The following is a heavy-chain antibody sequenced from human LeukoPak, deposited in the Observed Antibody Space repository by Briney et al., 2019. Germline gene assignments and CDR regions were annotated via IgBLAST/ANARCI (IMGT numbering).Heavy chain of an antibody. Sequence: AGGSLRLSCTASTFSFCDYTMSWVRQAPGKGLEWVSSISSRGDAIDYADSVKGRFTISRDTSKNTLYLQMNGLRVEDTAVYYCARDLSPDYCSGGSCYPYYHGLDVWGQGTTVTVSS. CDR2: ISSRGDAI. D-gene: IGHD2-15*01. CDR3: ARDLSPDYCSGGSCYPYYHGLDV. J-gene: IGHJ6*02. CDR1: TFSFCDYT. V-gene: IGHV3-23*01.